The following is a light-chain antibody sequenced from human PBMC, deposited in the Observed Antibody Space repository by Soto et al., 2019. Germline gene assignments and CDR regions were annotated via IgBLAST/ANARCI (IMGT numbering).Light chain of an antibody. V-gene: IGKV1-9*01. CDR2: SAS. J-gene: IGKJ4*01. CDR3: QQINSYPVT. Sequence: DIQLTQSPAFLSASVGDKVTITCRASQDISSHLAWYQQKPGKPPNLLIYSASTLQNGVPSRFSGSRSGTDLTLTISSLQPEDFATYFCQQINSYPVTFGGGTKVEIK. CDR1: QDISSH.